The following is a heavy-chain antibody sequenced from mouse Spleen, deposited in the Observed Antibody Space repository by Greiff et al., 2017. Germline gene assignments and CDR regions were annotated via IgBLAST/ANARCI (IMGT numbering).Heavy chain of an antibody. J-gene: IGHJ3*01. Sequence: EVKLVESGGGLVQPGGSLKLSCATSGFTFSDYYMYWVRQTPEKRLEWVAYISNGGGSTYYPDTVKGRFTISRDNAKNTLYLQMSRLKSEDTAMYYCARHGNPAWFAYWGQGTLVTVSA. V-gene: IGHV5-12*02. D-gene: IGHD2-1*01. CDR1: GFTFSDYY. CDR3: ARHGNPAWFAY. CDR2: ISNGGGST.